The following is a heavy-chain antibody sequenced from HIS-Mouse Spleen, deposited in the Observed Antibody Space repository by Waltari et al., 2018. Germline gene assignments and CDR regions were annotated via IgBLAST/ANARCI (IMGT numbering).Heavy chain of an antibody. J-gene: IGHJ4*02. Sequence: QLQLQESGPGLVKPSETLSLTCTVSGGSISSSSYYWGWIRQPPGKGLEWIGSIYYSGSTYHNPSLKSRVTISVDMSKNQFSLKLSSVTAADTAVYYCARDREIAARPGEFDYWGQGTLVTVSS. CDR2: IYYSGST. D-gene: IGHD6-6*01. V-gene: IGHV4-39*07. CDR3: ARDREIAARPGEFDY. CDR1: GGSISSSSYY.